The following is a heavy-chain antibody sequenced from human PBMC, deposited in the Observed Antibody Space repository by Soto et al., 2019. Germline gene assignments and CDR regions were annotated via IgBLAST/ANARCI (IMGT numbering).Heavy chain of an antibody. Sequence: EVQLLESGGGLVQPGGSLRLSCAASGFTFSNYAMTWVRQAPEKGLDWVSVISGSGDSTYYADSVKGRFTISRDNSKNTLYLHMNSLRAEDTAVYYCATALSGTDGDYWGQGTLVTVSS. D-gene: IGHD6-25*01. CDR2: ISGSGDST. CDR3: ATALSGTDGDY. V-gene: IGHV3-23*01. CDR1: GFTFSNYA. J-gene: IGHJ4*02.